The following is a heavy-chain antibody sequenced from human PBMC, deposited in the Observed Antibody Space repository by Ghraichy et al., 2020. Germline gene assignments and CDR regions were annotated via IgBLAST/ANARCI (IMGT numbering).Heavy chain of an antibody. D-gene: IGHD3-16*01. Sequence: GGSLRLSCAASGFTFSSYSMNWVRQAPGKGLEWVSYISSSSSTIYYADSVKGRFTISRDNAKNSLYLQMNSLRDEDTAVYYCARDRRRLSNPPGDYYYYGMDVWGQGTTVTVSS. CDR1: GFTFSSYS. CDR3: ARDRRRLSNPPGDYYYYGMDV. V-gene: IGHV3-48*02. CDR2: ISSSSSTI. J-gene: IGHJ6*02.